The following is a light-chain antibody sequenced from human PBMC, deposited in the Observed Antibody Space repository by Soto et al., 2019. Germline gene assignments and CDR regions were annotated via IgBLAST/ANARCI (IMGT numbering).Light chain of an antibody. CDR1: QSLSSSY. J-gene: IGKJ3*01. CDR2: GAS. CDR3: QQYGSSPFI. V-gene: IGKV3-20*01. Sequence: EIVLTQSPGTLSLSPGERATLSCRASQSLSSSYLAWYQQKPGQAPRLLIYGASSRATGIPDRFSGSGSGTDFTLTISRLEPEDFAVYYCQQYGSSPFIFGRGTKVDIK.